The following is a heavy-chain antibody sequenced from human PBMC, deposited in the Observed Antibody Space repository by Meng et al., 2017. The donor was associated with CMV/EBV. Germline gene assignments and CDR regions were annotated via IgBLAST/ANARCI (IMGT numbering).Heavy chain of an antibody. CDR1: GYTFTSYD. J-gene: IGHJ5*02. Sequence: ASVKVSCKASGYTFTSYDINWVRQATGQGLEWMGRMNPNSGNTGYAQKFQGRVTMTRNTSISTAYMELSSLRSEDTAVYYCARHYSNLKGGWFDPWGQGTLVTVSS. CDR2: MNPNSGNT. D-gene: IGHD4-11*01. CDR3: ARHYSNLKGGWFDP. V-gene: IGHV1-8*01.